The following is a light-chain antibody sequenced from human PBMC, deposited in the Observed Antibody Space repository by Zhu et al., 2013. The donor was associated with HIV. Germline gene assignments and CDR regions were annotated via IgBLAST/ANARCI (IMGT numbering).Light chain of an antibody. CDR1: QFVGSST. Sequence: IVMTQSPATLSVSPGETATLSCRASQFVGSSTFLAWYQQKPGQAPRLLIYDASTRASGVPVRFSGSGSGTDFTLTISSLQPEDFATYYCQQFNSYRTFGQGTKVEIK. J-gene: IGKJ1*01. CDR3: QQFNSYRT. V-gene: IGKV3D-15*01. CDR2: DAS.